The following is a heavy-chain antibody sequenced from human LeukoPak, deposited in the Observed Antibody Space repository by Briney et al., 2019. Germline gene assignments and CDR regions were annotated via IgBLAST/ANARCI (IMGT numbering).Heavy chain of an antibody. CDR2: VHRGDDK. V-gene: IGHV2-5*02. J-gene: IGHJ5*02. Sequence: SGPTLVKPTQTLTLTCTFSGFSLSTSAVGVGWIRQPPGKALEWLALVHRGDDKRYSPSLKSRLTITKDTSRNQVVLTMTNMDPVDTATYYCAHATLVYDSSGYYMGWFDPWGQGTLVTVSS. CDR1: GFSLSTSAVG. D-gene: IGHD3-22*01. CDR3: AHATLVYDSSGYYMGWFDP.